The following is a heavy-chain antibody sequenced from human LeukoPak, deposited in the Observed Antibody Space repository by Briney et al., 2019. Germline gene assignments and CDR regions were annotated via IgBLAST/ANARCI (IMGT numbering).Heavy chain of an antibody. J-gene: IGHJ4*02. Sequence: GESLKISCKGSGYSFTSYWIGWVRQMPGKGLGWMGIIYPGDSDTRYSPSFQGQVTISADKSISTSYLQWSSLKASDTAMYYCVRQHPNLYGDFDYWGQGTLVTVSS. CDR2: IYPGDSDT. V-gene: IGHV5-51*01. CDR1: GYSFTSYW. D-gene: IGHD4-17*01. CDR3: VRQHPNLYGDFDY.